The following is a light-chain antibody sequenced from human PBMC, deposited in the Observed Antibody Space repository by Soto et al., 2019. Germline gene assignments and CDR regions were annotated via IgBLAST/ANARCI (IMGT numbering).Light chain of an antibody. Sequence: DIVMTQSPDSLAVSLGERATINCKSSQSVLYSSNNKNYLAWYQQKQGQPPKLLIYWASTRESGVPDRFSGSGSGTDFTLTISSLQAEDVAVYYCQQYYSTPPATFGQGTKVEIK. J-gene: IGKJ1*01. CDR2: WAS. CDR3: QQYYSTPPAT. CDR1: QSVLYSSNNKNY. V-gene: IGKV4-1*01.